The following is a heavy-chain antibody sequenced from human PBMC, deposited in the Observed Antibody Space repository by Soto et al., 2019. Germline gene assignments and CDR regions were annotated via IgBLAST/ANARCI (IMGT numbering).Heavy chain of an antibody. CDR2: ISGSGGST. CDR1: GFTFSSYA. D-gene: IGHD3-10*02. J-gene: IGHJ6*02. V-gene: IGHV3-23*01. Sequence: GGSLRLSCAASGFTFSSYAMSWVRQAPGKGLEWVSAISGSGGSTYYADSVKGRFTISRDNSKNTLYLQMNSLRAEDTAVYYCAKGSKPVVRGVILSGMDVWGQGTTVTVSS. CDR3: AKGSKPVVRGVILSGMDV.